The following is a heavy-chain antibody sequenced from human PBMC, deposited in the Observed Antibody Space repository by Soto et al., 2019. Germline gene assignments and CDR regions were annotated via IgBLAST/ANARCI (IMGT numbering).Heavy chain of an antibody. CDR3: ARHNPDYDILTGPFDY. CDR1: GGSISSSSYY. Sequence: SETLSLTCTVSGGSISSSSYYWGWIRQPPGKGLEWIGSIYYSGSTYYNPSLKSRVTISVDTSKNQFSLQLSSVTAADTAVYYCARHNPDYDILTGPFDYWGQGTLVTVSS. J-gene: IGHJ4*02. D-gene: IGHD3-9*01. V-gene: IGHV4-39*01. CDR2: IYYSGST.